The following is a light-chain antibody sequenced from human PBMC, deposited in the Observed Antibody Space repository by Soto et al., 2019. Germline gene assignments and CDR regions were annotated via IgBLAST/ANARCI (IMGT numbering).Light chain of an antibody. CDR2: GAS. J-gene: IGKJ4*01. CDR3: QQYNNWPLT. CDR1: QTVSSN. Sequence: EIVMTQSPATLSVSPGERATLSCRASQTVSSNLAWYQQKPGQAPSILIYGASTRATGIPARFSGSGSGTEFTLTISRLQSEDFACYYCQQYNNWPLTFGGGTKVEMK. V-gene: IGKV3-15*01.